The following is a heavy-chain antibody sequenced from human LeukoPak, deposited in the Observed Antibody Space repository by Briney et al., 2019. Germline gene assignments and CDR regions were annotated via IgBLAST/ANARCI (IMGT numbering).Heavy chain of an antibody. D-gene: IGHD5-12*01. CDR2: IYYSGST. V-gene: IGHV4-39*07. CDR3: ARRRYSASLDY. J-gene: IGHJ4*02. CDR1: GGSLSTTGYY. Sequence: SDTLSLTCTLSGGSLSTTGYYWAWIRQPPGKGLEWIGSIYYSGSTYCNPSLKSRVTISVDTSKNQFSLKLSSVTAADTAVYYCARRRYSASLDYWGQGTLVTVSS.